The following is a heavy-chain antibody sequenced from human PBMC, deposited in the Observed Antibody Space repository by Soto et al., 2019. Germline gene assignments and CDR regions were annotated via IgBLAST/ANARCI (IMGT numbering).Heavy chain of an antibody. V-gene: IGHV3-23*01. Sequence: GGSLRLSCVASGFTFSRHGLSWVRQAPGKGLEWVSTINPSGDSTFYADSVKGRFTISRDNSKNTVYLQMNSLSVGDTAVYLCAKVDVSTAGSFDYWGQGALGTAPQ. J-gene: IGHJ4*02. D-gene: IGHD6-13*01. CDR3: AKVDVSTAGSFDY. CDR1: GFTFSRHG. CDR2: INPSGDST.